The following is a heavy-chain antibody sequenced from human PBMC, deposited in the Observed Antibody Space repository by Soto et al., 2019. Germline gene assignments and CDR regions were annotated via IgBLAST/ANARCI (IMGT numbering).Heavy chain of an antibody. V-gene: IGHV1-18*01. CDR3: AREGVAPYYYYGMDV. CDR1: VYTFTRSG. CDR2: ISTYNGDT. Sequence: ASVKVSCKASVYTFTRSGISWVRQAPGQGLEWMGWISTYNGDTNYAQTFQGRVTMTTETSTSKVHMEVRSLRSDDTAVYYCAREGVAPYYYYGMDVWGQGTPVTVSS. J-gene: IGHJ6*02. D-gene: IGHD5-12*01.